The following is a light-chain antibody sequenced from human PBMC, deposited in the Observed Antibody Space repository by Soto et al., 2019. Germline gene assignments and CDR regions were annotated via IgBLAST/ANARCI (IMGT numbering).Light chain of an antibody. Sequence: DIQMTQSPSSLSASVGDRVTITCRASQNIREYLNWYHQKPGSAPKLLISAASTLQSGVPLRFSGSGSGSVFTLTIYNLQPEDGGSYICQESYTTPWTFGRGTKLEI. V-gene: IGKV1-39*01. CDR3: QESYTTPWT. CDR2: AAS. J-gene: IGKJ1*01. CDR1: QNIREY.